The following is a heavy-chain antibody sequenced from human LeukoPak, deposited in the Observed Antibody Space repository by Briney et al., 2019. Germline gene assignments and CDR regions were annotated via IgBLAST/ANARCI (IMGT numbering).Heavy chain of an antibody. V-gene: IGHV1-3*01. D-gene: IGHD4-17*01. CDR1: GYTFTSYA. Sequence: ASVKVSCKASGYTFTSYAMHWVRQAPGQRLEWMGWINAGNGNTKYSQKFQGRVTITRDTSASTAYMELSSLRSEDTAVYYCARIYGDYPYWYFDLWGRGTLVTVSS. CDR3: ARIYGDYPYWYFDL. CDR2: INAGNGNT. J-gene: IGHJ2*01.